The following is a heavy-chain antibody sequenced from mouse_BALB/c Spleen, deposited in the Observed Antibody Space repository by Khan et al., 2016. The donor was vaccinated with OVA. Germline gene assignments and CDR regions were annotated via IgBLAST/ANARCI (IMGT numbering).Heavy chain of an antibody. D-gene: IGHD2-1*01. J-gene: IGHJ3*01. CDR1: GYTFRSYW. CDR3: ARSEVTVPLAWFAY. V-gene: IGHV1-9*01. Sequence: QVQLQQSGAELMKPGASVKISCKATGYTFRSYWIEWVKQRPGHGLEWIGEILPGSGSTNYNEKFKGKATFTADTSSNTAYMQLSSLTSEDSAVYYCARSEVTVPLAWFAYWGQGTLVTVSA. CDR2: ILPGSGST.